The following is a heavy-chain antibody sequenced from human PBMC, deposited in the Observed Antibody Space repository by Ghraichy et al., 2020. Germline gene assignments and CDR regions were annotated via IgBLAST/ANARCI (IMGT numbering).Heavy chain of an antibody. CDR2: IYPGDSDT. CDR3: ARLSYDFWSPSQFWFDP. D-gene: IGHD3-3*01. V-gene: IGHV5-51*01. CDR1: GYSFTSYW. J-gene: IGHJ5*02. Sequence: GESLNISCKGSGYSFTSYWIGWVRQMPGKGLEWMGIIYPGDSDTRYSPSFQGQVTISADKSISTAYLQWSSLKASDTAMYYCARLSYDFWSPSQFWFDPWGQGTLVTVSS.